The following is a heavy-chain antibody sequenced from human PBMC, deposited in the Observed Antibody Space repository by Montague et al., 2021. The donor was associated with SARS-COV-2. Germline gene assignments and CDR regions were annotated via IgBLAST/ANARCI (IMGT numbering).Heavy chain of an antibody. CDR3: ARLRDGVVPSPILGVGPYYSYYYMDV. J-gene: IGHJ6*03. Sequence: SETLSLTCAVHGTSFSGYYWNWIRQPPGKGLGWIGEINHGGSTKCSPSLKSRLTISADTSKNQFSLKLTSVAAADTAVYYCARLRDGVVPSPILGVGPYYSYYYMDVWGRGTTVTVSS. D-gene: IGHD3-10*01. CDR1: GTSFSGYY. CDR2: INHGGST. V-gene: IGHV4-34*01.